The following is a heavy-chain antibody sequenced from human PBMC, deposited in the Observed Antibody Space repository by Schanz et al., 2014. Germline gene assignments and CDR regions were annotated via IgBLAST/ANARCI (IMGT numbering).Heavy chain of an antibody. J-gene: IGHJ4*02. V-gene: IGHV1-46*03. D-gene: IGHD3-22*01. CDR1: GYTLSAYS. CDR2: VNPSVRGT. CDR3: AGAFDSSGYYFDY. Sequence: QVQLVQSGTQVKKPGASVKVSCKASGYTLSAYSLHWVRQAPGQGLEWMGIVNPSVRGTHFAREFQGRVTVTSDTSTSTVYMELSGLRSEDTAGYYCAGAFDSSGYYFDYWGQGTLVTVSS.